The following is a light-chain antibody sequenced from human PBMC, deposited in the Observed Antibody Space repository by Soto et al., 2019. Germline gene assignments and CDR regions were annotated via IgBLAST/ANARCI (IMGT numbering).Light chain of an antibody. V-gene: IGKV1-5*03. Sequence: DIHMTQSPSTLSASVGDRVTITCRASQSISSWLAWYQQKPGKAPKLLIYKSSSLESGVPSRFSGSGSGTEFTLTISSLHPDDFATYYCQQYNSYPLTFGGVTKVEIK. CDR2: KSS. J-gene: IGKJ4*01. CDR1: QSISSW. CDR3: QQYNSYPLT.